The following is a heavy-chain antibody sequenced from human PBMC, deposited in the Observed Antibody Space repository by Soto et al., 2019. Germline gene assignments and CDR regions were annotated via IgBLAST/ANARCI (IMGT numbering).Heavy chain of an antibody. CDR2: IFSNDAK. V-gene: IGHV2-26*01. CDR1: GFSLSNARMG. Sequence: QVTLKESGPVLVKPTETLTLTCTVSGFSLSNARMGVSWIRQPPGKALEWLAHIFSNDAKSYSTSLKSRLTISTDTSKSQVVLTMTNMDPVDTATYYCARMVKGSYDFDYWGQGTLVTVSS. CDR3: ARMVKGSYDFDY. J-gene: IGHJ4*02. D-gene: IGHD5-12*01.